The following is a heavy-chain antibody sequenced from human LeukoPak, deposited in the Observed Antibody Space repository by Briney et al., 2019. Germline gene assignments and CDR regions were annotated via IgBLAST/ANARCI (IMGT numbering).Heavy chain of an antibody. J-gene: IGHJ4*02. D-gene: IGHD5-18*01. CDR2: ISYDGSNK. V-gene: IGHV3-30-3*01. Sequence: GGSLRLSCAASGFTFSSYAMHRVRQAPGKGLEWVAVISYDGSNKYYADSVKGRFTISRDNSKNTLYLQMNSLRAEDTAVYYCAREDTAMVLDYWGQGTLVTVSS. CDR3: AREDTAMVLDY. CDR1: GFTFSSYA.